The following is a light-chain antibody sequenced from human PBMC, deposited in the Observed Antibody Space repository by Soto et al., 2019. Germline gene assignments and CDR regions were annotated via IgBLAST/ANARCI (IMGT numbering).Light chain of an antibody. J-gene: IGKJ2*01. V-gene: IGKV3-15*01. CDR2: GAS. CDR1: QSVSSN. CDR3: QQYNNFMYT. Sequence: EIVMTQSPATLSVSPGERATLSCRASQSVSSNLAWYQQKPGQAPRLLIYGASTRATGIPARFSGSGSGTEFTLTINSLQSEDFAVYYCQQYNNFMYTFGQGTKLEIK.